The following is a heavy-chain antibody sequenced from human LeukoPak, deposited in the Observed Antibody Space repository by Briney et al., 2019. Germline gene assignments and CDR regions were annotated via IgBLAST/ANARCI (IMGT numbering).Heavy chain of an antibody. CDR3: ARALRTFYYYDSSGTDAFDI. D-gene: IGHD3-22*01. Sequence: PGGSLRLSCAASGFTFSSYAMHWVRQAPGKGLEWVAVISYDGSNKYYADSVKGRFTISRDNSKNTLYLQMNSLRAEDTAVYYCARALRTFYYYDSSGTDAFDIWGQGTMVTVSS. CDR2: ISYDGSNK. CDR1: GFTFSSYA. J-gene: IGHJ3*02. V-gene: IGHV3-30-3*01.